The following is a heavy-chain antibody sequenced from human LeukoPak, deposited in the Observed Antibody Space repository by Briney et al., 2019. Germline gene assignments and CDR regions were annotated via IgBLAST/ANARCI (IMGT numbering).Heavy chain of an antibody. V-gene: IGHV1-2*04. CDR3: ARGPPYYYDSSGYYRPTNYYGMDV. Sequence: GASVKVSCKASGYTFTGYYMHWVRQAPGQGLEWMGWINPNSGGTNYAQKFQGWVTMIRDTSISTAYMELSRLRSDDTAVYYCARGPPYYYDSSGYYRPTNYYGMDVWGQGTTVTVSS. J-gene: IGHJ6*02. D-gene: IGHD3-22*01. CDR2: INPNSGGT. CDR1: GYTFTGYY.